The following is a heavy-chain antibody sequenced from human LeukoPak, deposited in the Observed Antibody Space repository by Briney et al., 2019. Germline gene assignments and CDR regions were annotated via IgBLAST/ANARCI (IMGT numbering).Heavy chain of an antibody. CDR2: ISDIGGHT. J-gene: IGHJ4*02. CDR1: GFTFSSCA. D-gene: IGHD3-10*01. Sequence: GGSLRLSCAASGFTFSSCAMSWVRQAPGKGLEWVSIISDIGGHTYYADSVKGRFAITRDNSKNTLYVQMSSLRAEDAAVYYCAKVTRYYYGSGSYMNYFDYWGQGTLVTVSS. CDR3: AKVTRYYYGSGSYMNYFDY. V-gene: IGHV3-23*01.